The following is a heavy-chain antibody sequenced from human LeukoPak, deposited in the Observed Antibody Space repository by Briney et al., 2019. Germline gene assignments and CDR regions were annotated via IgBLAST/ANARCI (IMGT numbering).Heavy chain of an antibody. CDR2: IYYSGST. V-gene: IGHV4-31*03. Sequence: PSETLSLTCTVSGASVSSGDYYWRWLRQLPGTGLEWIGYIYYSGSTYYNPSLKSRLTISVDTSKNQFSLKLSSVTAADTAVYYCARRRGNTSGFQGYYFDYWGQGTLVTVSS. D-gene: IGHD6-19*01. J-gene: IGHJ4*02. CDR3: ARRRGNTSGFQGYYFDY. CDR1: GASVSSGDYY.